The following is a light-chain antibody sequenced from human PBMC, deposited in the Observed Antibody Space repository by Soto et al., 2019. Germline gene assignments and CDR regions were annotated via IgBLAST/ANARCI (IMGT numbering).Light chain of an antibody. CDR2: EVI. V-gene: IGLV2-8*01. Sequence: QSALTQPPSASGSPGQSVTISCTGTSSDVGGHNFVSWYQQHPGKAPKLVIYEVIKRPSGVPDRFPGSKSGNTASLTVSGLQAEDEADYYCSSYAGSNNRVFGGGTELTVL. J-gene: IGLJ3*02. CDR3: SSYAGSNNRV. CDR1: SSDVGGHNF.